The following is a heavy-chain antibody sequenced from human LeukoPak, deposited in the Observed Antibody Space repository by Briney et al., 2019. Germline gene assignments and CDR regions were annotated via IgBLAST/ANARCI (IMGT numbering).Heavy chain of an antibody. CDR2: IDKHGNGK. D-gene: IGHD1-26*01. Sequence: GGSLRLSCVASGFTFSISWVTWVRQAPGKGLEWVANIDKHGNGKYYVDFVKGRFAISRDYATNSVFLQMNSLRADDKSVDYCARDAGWGYYDLWGQGTPVTVSS. J-gene: IGHJ4*02. V-gene: IGHV3-7*01. CDR3: ARDAGWGYYDL. CDR1: GFTFSISW.